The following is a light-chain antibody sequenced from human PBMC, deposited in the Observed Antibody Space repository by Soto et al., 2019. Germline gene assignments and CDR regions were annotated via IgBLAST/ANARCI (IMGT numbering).Light chain of an antibody. V-gene: IGKV3-20*01. J-gene: IGKJ4*01. Sequence: EIVLTQSPGTLSLSPGERATLSCRASQSVRNNYLVWYQQRPGQPPRFLMYDVSTRAAGIPDRFSGSGSGTDFTLTISRLEPEDFAVYYCQQYGSTPLTFGGGTKVDNK. CDR3: QQYGSTPLT. CDR2: DVS. CDR1: QSVRNNY.